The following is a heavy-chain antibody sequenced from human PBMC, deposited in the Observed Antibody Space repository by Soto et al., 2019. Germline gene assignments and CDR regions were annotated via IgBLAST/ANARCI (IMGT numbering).Heavy chain of an antibody. CDR3: ARIGGYCSRASCYGHFDY. D-gene: IGHD2-2*01. J-gene: IGHJ4*02. CDR2: TYYSGST. CDR1: GDSMSHYY. V-gene: IGHV4-59*01. Sequence: SETLSLTCSLSGDSMSHYYWSWVRQPPGKGLEWIGYTYYSGSTNYNPSLRSRVTISVDTSQNQFSLRLNSVTAADTAVYYCARIGGYCSRASCYGHFDYWGRGTLVTVSS.